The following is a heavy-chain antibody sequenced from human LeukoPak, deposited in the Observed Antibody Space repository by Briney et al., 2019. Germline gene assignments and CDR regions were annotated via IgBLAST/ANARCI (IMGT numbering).Heavy chain of an antibody. V-gene: IGHV1-69*13. CDR3: AREYIRYYYDSSGYYSDAFDI. CDR1: GYTFTSYA. CDR2: IIPIFGTA. Sequence: GASVKVSCKASGYTFTSYAISWVRQAPGQGLEWMGGIIPIFGTANYAQKFQGRVTITADESTSTAYMELSSLRSEDTAVYYCAREYIRYYYDSSGYYSDAFDIWGQGTMVTVSS. J-gene: IGHJ3*02. D-gene: IGHD3-22*01.